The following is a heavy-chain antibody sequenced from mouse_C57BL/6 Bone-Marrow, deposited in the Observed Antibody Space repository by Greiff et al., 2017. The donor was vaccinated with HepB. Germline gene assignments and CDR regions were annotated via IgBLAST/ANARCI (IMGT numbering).Heavy chain of an antibody. J-gene: IGHJ2*01. CDR2: INPNNGGT. Sequence: EVQLQQSGPELVKPGASVKISCKASGYTFTDYYMNWVKQSHGKSLEWIGDINPNNGGTSYNQKFKGKATLTVDKSSSTAYMELRSLTSEDSAVYYCANYDYVGYWGQGTTLTVSS. D-gene: IGHD2-4*01. CDR1: GYTFTDYY. CDR3: ANYDYVGY. V-gene: IGHV1-26*01.